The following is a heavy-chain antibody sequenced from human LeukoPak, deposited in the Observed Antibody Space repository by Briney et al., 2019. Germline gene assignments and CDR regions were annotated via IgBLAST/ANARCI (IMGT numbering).Heavy chain of an antibody. D-gene: IGHD3-10*01. CDR2: IYYSGST. Sequence: SETLSLTCTVSGGSISSSGYYWGWIRQPPGKGLEWMGSIYYSGSTYYNPSLKSRVTISVDTSKNQFSLKLSSVTAADTAVYYCARTRYYYNSRSYGAPYYFDYWGQGTLVTVSS. CDR1: GGSISSSGYY. V-gene: IGHV4-39*01. J-gene: IGHJ4*02. CDR3: ARTRYYYNSRSYGAPYYFDY.